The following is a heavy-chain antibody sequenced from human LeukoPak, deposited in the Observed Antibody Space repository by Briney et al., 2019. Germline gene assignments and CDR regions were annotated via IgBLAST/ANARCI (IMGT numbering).Heavy chain of an antibody. D-gene: IGHD6-6*01. CDR3: ARDGQQRVPHYYYMDV. CDR1: GYTFTGYY. Sequence: GASVKVSCKASGYTFTGYYMHWVRQAPGQGLEWMGWINPNSGGTNYAQKFQGWVTMTRDTSISTAYMELRSLRSDDTAVYYCARDGQQRVPHYYYMDVWGKGTTVTVSS. CDR2: INPNSGGT. J-gene: IGHJ6*03. V-gene: IGHV1-2*04.